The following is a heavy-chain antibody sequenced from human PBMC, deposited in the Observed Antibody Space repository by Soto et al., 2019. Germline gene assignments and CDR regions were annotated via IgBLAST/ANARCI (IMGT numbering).Heavy chain of an antibody. J-gene: IGHJ2*01. V-gene: IGHV3-30-3*01. CDR1: GFTFSSYA. CDR3: ARGPMQWLVHYWYFDL. D-gene: IGHD6-19*01. Sequence: GGSLRLSCAASGFTFSSYAMHWVRQAPGKGLEWVAVISYDGSNKYYADSVKGRFTTSRDNSKNTLYLQMNSLRAEDTAVYYCARGPMQWLVHYWYFDLWGRGTLVTVSS. CDR2: ISYDGSNK.